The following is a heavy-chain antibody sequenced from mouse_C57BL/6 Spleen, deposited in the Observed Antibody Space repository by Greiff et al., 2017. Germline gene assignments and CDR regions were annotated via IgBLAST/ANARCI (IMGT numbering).Heavy chain of an antibody. V-gene: IGHV1-52*01. CDR3: ARSGGYYPYYFDY. CDR1: GYTFTSYW. CDR2: IDPSDSET. J-gene: IGHJ2*01. D-gene: IGHD2-3*01. Sequence: QVQLQQPGAELVRPGSSVKLSCKASGYTFTSYWMHWVKQRPIQGLEWIGNIDPSDSETHYNQKFKDKATLTVDKSYSTAYMQLSSLTSEDSAVYYCARSGGYYPYYFDYWGQGTTLTVSS.